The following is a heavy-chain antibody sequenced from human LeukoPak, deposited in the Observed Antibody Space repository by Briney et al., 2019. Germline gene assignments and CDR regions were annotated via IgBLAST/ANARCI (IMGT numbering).Heavy chain of an antibody. CDR1: GCTFSSYA. J-gene: IGHJ4*02. V-gene: IGHV3-30-3*01. D-gene: IGHD4-17*01. CDR2: ISYDGSNK. CDR3: ARERVPYGDHRSPFAY. Sequence: GGSLRLSCAASGCTFSSYAMHRVRQAPGKGLEWVAVISYDGSNKYYADSVKGRFTISRDNSKNTLYLQMNSLRAEDTAVYYCARERVPYGDHRSPFAYWGQGTLVTVSS.